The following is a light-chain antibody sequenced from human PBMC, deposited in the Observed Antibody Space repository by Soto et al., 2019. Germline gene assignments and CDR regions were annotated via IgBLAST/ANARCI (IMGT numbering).Light chain of an antibody. CDR2: SAS. V-gene: IGKV1-6*01. CDR3: LQDFNYPWT. Sequence: AIQMTQSPSSLSASVGDRVTITCRASQDIRSDFGWYQQKPGKAPKLLIYSASSLQSGVPSRFTGTESGTDFTLTISSLQPEDFATYYCLQDFNYPWTFGQGTKVEIK. J-gene: IGKJ1*01. CDR1: QDIRSD.